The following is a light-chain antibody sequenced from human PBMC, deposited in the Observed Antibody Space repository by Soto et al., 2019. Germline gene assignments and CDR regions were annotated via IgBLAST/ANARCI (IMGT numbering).Light chain of an antibody. CDR1: QGISSY. Sequence: AIRMTQSPSSFSSSPGARVTITCRASQGISSYLAWYQQKPGKAPKLLIYAASTLQSGVPSRFSGSGSGTEFTLTISSLQPDDFATYYCQQYNPYSPWTFGQGTKVDIK. CDR3: QQYNPYSPWT. J-gene: IGKJ1*01. CDR2: AAS. V-gene: IGKV1-8*01.